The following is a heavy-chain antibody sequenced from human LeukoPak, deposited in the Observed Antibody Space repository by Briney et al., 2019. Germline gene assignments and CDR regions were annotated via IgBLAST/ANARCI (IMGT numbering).Heavy chain of an antibody. Sequence: SETLSLTCAVYGGSFSGYYWSWIRQPPGKGLEWIGEINHSGSTNYNPSLKSRVTISVDTSKNQFSLKLSSVTAADTAVYYCASRGYVIGYYFDYWGQGTLVTVSS. J-gene: IGHJ4*02. CDR2: INHSGST. D-gene: IGHD5-12*01. CDR3: ASRGYVIGYYFDY. V-gene: IGHV4-34*01. CDR1: GGSFSGYY.